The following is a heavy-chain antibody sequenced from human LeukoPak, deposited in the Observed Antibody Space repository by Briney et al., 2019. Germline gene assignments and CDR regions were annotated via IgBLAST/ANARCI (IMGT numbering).Heavy chain of an antibody. CDR3: ARVDTAMGDYYYYGMDV. J-gene: IGHJ6*02. CDR1: GGSISSYY. Sequence: SETLSLTCTVSGGSISSYYWSWIRQPAGKGLEWIGRIYTSGSTNYNPSLKSRVTMSVDTSKDQFSLKLSSVTAADTAVYYCARVDTAMGDYYYYGMDVWGQGTTVTVSS. V-gene: IGHV4-4*07. D-gene: IGHD5-18*01. CDR2: IYTSGST.